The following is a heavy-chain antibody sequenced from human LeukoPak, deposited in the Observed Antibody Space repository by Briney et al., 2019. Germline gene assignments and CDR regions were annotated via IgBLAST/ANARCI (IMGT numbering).Heavy chain of an antibody. V-gene: IGHV4-39*01. CDR2: IYYSGST. Sequence: SETLSLTCTVSGGSISSSYYYWGWIRQPPGKGLEWIGSIYYSGSTYYNPSLKSRVTISVDTSKNQFSLKLRSVTAADTAVYYCARGRWLLPLDYWGQGTLVTVSS. CDR1: GGSISSSYYY. J-gene: IGHJ4*02. D-gene: IGHD3-22*01. CDR3: ARGRWLLPLDY.